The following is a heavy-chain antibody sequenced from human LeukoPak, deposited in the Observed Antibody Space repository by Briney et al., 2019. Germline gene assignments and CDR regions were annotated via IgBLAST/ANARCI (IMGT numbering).Heavy chain of an antibody. D-gene: IGHD6-19*01. CDR1: GFTFSNFE. CDR2: ISSSGILV. J-gene: IGHJ4*02. V-gene: IGHV3-48*03. Sequence: GGSLRLSCAASGFTFSNFEMNWVRQAPGKGLEWVSFISSSGILVYYADSVKGRFTISRDNGKNSLFLQMDSLRVEDTAVYYCAKVSGSGWHFDHWGQGTLVTVSS. CDR3: AKVSGSGWHFDH.